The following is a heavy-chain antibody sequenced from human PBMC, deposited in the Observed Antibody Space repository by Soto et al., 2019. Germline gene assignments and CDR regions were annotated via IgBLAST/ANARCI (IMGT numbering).Heavy chain of an antibody. Sequence: QVHLVQSGAEVKKPGASVKVSCKGSGYAFTTYGITWVRQAHGQGLEWMGWISAHNGNTNYAQKLQGRVSVTRDPSTRTAYMELRSLRSDDTAVYYCARGRYGDYWGQGALVTVSS. CDR1: GYAFTTYG. V-gene: IGHV1-18*01. CDR2: ISAHNGNT. CDR3: ARGRYGDY. D-gene: IGHD1-1*01. J-gene: IGHJ4*02.